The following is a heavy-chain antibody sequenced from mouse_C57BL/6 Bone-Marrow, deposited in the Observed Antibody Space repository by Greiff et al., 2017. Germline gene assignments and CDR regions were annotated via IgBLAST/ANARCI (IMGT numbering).Heavy chain of an antibody. D-gene: IGHD3-2*02. V-gene: IGHV1-77*01. Sequence: QVHVKQSGAELVKRGASVKISCKASGYTFTDYYINWVKQRPGQGLEWIGKIGPGSGSTYYNEKFKGKATLTADKSSSTAYMQLSSLTSEDSAVYFCATELRPHYFDYWGQGTTLTVSS. CDR1: GYTFTDYY. CDR3: ATELRPHYFDY. CDR2: IGPGSGST. J-gene: IGHJ2*01.